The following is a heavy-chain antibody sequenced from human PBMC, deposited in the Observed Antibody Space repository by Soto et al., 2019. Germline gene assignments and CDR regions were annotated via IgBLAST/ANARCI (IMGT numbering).Heavy chain of an antibody. Sequence: QVQLVESGGGVVQPGRSLRLSCAASGFTFSSYAMHWVRQAPGKGLEWVAVISYDGSNKYYADSVKGRFTISRDNSKNTLYLQMNSLRAEDTALYYCAIPAGGMDVWGQGTTVTVSS. CDR1: GFTFSSYA. V-gene: IGHV3-30-3*01. CDR3: AIPAGGMDV. J-gene: IGHJ6*02. CDR2: ISYDGSNK.